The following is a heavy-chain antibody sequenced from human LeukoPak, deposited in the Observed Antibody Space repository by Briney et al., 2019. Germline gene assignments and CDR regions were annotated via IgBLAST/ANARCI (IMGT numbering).Heavy chain of an antibody. J-gene: IGHJ6*03. CDR1: GDPMSDSY. CDR2: IYASGST. D-gene: IGHD2-8*01. Sequence: PSETLSLTCTVSGDPMSDSYWSWIRQPAGKGLEWIGRIYASGSTNYNPSLKSRVTLSVDTSSNQFSLTLSSVTAADTAVYHCARDIRSHNGPGGYYYYYMDVWGKGTTVTVSS. V-gene: IGHV4-4*07. CDR3: ARDIRSHNGPGGYYYYYMDV.